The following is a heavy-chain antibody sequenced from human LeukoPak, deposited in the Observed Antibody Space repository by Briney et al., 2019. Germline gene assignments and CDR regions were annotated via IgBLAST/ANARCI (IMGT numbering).Heavy chain of an antibody. D-gene: IGHD6-19*01. CDR2: IYSGGST. CDR3: ATLVEGIAVAGTGY. Sequence: GGSLRLSCAASGFTVSSNYMSWVRQAPGKGLEWVSVIYSGGSTYYADSVKGRFTISRDNSKNTLYLQMNSLRAEDTAVYYCATLVEGIAVAGTGYWGQGTLDTVSS. V-gene: IGHV3-66*01. J-gene: IGHJ4*02. CDR1: GFTVSSNY.